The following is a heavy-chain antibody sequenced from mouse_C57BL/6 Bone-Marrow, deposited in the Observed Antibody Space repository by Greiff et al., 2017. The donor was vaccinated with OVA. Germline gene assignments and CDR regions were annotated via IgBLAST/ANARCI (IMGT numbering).Heavy chain of an antibody. V-gene: IGHV7-3*01. CDR1: GFTFTDYY. CDR3: ARFSYDYDEDY. Sequence: EVKLMESGGGLVQPGGSLSLSCAASGFTFTDYYMSWVRQPPGKALEWLGFIRNKANGYTTEYSASVKGRFTISRDNSQSILYLQMNALRAEDSATYYCARFSYDYDEDYGGQGTTLTVSS. CDR2: IRNKANGYTT. J-gene: IGHJ2*01. D-gene: IGHD2-4*01.